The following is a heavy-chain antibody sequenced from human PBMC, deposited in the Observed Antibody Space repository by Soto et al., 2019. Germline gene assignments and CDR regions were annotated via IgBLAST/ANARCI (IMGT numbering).Heavy chain of an antibody. Sequence: ASETLSLTCTVSGGSVSSDSYYWSWIRQPPGKGLEWMGYIYYSGSTKYNPSLKSRVTISVDTSKNQFSLKLRSVTAADTAVYYCVRDCSGGSCYSNYGLDVWGQGTTVTVSS. CDR2: IYYSGST. CDR1: GGSVSSDSYY. D-gene: IGHD2-15*01. V-gene: IGHV4-61*01. J-gene: IGHJ6*02. CDR3: VRDCSGGSCYSNYGLDV.